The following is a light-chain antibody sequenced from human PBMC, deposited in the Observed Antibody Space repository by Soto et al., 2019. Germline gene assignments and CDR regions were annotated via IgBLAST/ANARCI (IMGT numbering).Light chain of an antibody. J-gene: IGLJ1*01. V-gene: IGLV2-14*01. CDR3: SSYTSSSTLV. CDR1: SSDVGGYNY. CDR2: EVS. Sequence: QSALTRPASLSGSPGQSITISCTGTSSDVGGYNYVSWYQQHPGKAPKLMIYEVSNRPSGVSNRFSGSKSGNTASLTISGLQAEDEADYYCSSYTSSSTLVFGTGTKVTVL.